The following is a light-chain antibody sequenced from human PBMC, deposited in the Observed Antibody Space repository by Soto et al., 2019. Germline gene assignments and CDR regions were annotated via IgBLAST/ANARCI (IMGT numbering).Light chain of an antibody. Sequence: SVLTQPASVSGSPGQSITISCTGTSSDVGDYNYVSWYQQHPGKVPKPLISEVSNRPSGVSNRFSGSKSGNTASLTISGLQAEDEAEYYCSSYTSTNRGVFGTGTKVTVL. CDR1: SSDVGDYNY. CDR2: EVS. CDR3: SSYTSTNRGV. J-gene: IGLJ1*01. V-gene: IGLV2-14*01.